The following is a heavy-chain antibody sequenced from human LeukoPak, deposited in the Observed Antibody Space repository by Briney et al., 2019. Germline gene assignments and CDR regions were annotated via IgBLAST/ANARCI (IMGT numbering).Heavy chain of an antibody. Sequence: SVKVSCKASGGTFSSYAISWVRQAPGQGLEWMGGIIPIFGTANYAQKFQGRVTTTADESTSTAYMELSSLRSEDTAVYYCARSSLGLAVAGTWWFDPWGQGTLVTVSS. D-gene: IGHD6-19*01. CDR3: ARSSLGLAVAGTWWFDP. CDR2: IIPIFGTA. J-gene: IGHJ5*02. V-gene: IGHV1-69*01. CDR1: GGTFSSYA.